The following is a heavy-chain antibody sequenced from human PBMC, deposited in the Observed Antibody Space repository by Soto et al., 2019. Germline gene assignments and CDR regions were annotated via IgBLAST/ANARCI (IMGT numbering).Heavy chain of an antibody. CDR2: ISSGGTYT. V-gene: IGHV3-30-3*01. CDR1: GFTFSDLD. D-gene: IGHD3-3*01. J-gene: IGHJ4*02. Sequence: QVQLVESGGGVVQPGRSLRLSCAASGFTFSDLDMHWVRQAPGKGLEWVAVISSGGTYTYYADSVKGRFTVSRDNSKNTLYLQMNSLRADDTAVYYCYDFGWEHWGQGTLVTVSS. CDR3: YDFGWEH.